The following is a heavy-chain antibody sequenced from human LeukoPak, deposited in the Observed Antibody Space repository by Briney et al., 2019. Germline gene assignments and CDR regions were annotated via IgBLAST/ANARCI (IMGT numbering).Heavy chain of an antibody. V-gene: IGHV6-1*01. J-gene: IGHJ3*02. CDR2: TYSRTQWHT. CDR1: GDSGSRNTAV. Sequence: SQTLSLTCAISGDSGSRNTAVWNWLRQSPSRGLECMGKTYSRTQWHTDYAVSVKDRITINSDASKNQFSLQLTSLTSDETAVYYCDSLSDGGSRDGFDIWGQGTMITVSS. CDR3: DSLSDGGSRDGFDI. D-gene: IGHD3-16*01.